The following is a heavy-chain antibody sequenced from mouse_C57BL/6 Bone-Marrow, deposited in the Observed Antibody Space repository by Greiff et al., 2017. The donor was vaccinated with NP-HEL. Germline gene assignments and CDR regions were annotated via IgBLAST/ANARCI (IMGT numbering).Heavy chain of an antibody. CDR1: GFTFSSYT. Sequence: EVKVVESGGGLVKPGGSLKLSCAASGFTFSSYTMSWVRQTPEKRLEWVATISGGGGNTYYPDSVKGRFTISRDNAKNTLYLQMSSLRSEDTALYYCARRWLLRMDYWGQGTSVTVSS. V-gene: IGHV5-9*01. CDR3: ARRWLLRMDY. J-gene: IGHJ4*01. CDR2: ISGGGGNT. D-gene: IGHD2-3*01.